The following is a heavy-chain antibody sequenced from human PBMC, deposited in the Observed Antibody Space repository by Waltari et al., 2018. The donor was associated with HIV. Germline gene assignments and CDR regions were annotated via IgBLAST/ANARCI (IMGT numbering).Heavy chain of an antibody. CDR1: GFTFKNYG. Sequence: QVQLVESRGGVVQPGRSLRLSCAASGFTFKNYGMHWVRQAPGKGLEWVAVIWYDGSNKYYADSVKGRFTISRDNSKNRLYLQMNSLRAEDTAVYYCARDRGGSSSLVLDSWGQGTLVTVSS. V-gene: IGHV3-33*01. J-gene: IGHJ4*02. CDR3: ARDRGGSSSLVLDS. CDR2: IWYDGSNK. D-gene: IGHD6-6*01.